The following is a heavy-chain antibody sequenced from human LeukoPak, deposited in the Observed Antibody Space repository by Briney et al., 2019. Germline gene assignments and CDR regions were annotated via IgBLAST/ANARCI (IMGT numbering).Heavy chain of an antibody. CDR1: GGTFSSYA. CDR2: IIPIFGTA. V-gene: IGHV1-69*05. J-gene: IGHJ6*03. Sequence: SVKATCKASGGTFSSYAISWVRQAPGQGLEWMGGIIPIFGTANYAQKFQGRVTLTRDMSTSTVYMELSSLRSEDTAVYYCARARITMVRGVRRTYYYMDVWGKGTTVTVSS. D-gene: IGHD3-10*01. CDR3: ARARITMVRGVRRTYYYMDV.